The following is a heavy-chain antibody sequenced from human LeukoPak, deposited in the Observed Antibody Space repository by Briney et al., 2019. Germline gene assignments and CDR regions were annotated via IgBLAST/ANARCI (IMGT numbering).Heavy chain of an antibody. J-gene: IGHJ3*02. CDR1: GGSISSYY. D-gene: IGHD5-18*01. CDR2: IYYSGST. V-gene: IGHV4-59*01. Sequence: SETLSLTCTVSGGSISSYYWSWIRQPPGKGLEWIGYIYYSGSTNYNPSLKSRVTISVDTSKNQFSLKLSSVTAADTAVYYCAREYSYGQEYAFDIWGQGTMVTVSS. CDR3: AREYSYGQEYAFDI.